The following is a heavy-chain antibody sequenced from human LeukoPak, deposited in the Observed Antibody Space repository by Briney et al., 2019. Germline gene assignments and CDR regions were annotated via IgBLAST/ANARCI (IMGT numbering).Heavy chain of an antibody. J-gene: IGHJ4*02. D-gene: IGHD2-2*01. CDR1: GYTFSDYG. Sequence: GASVKVSCKASGYTFSDYGITWVRQAPGQGLEWVGWISVYNGNTNYAQKLQGRVTMTTDISTSTAYMELRSLTSDDTAVYYCARAQPPDYWGQGTLVTVSS. CDR2: ISVYNGNT. V-gene: IGHV1-18*01. CDR3: ARAQPPDY.